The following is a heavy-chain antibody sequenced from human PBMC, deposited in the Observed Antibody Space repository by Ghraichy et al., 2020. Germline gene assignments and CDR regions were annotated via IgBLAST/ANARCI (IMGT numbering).Heavy chain of an antibody. J-gene: IGHJ5*02. V-gene: IGHV4-34*01. D-gene: IGHD6-19*01. CDR1: GGSFSGYY. CDR3: AGGFNSSGWFNWFDP. Sequence: SETLSLTCAVYGGSFSGYYWSWIRQPPGKGLEWIGEINHSGSTNYNPSLKSRVTISVDTSKNQFSLKLSSVTAADTAVYYCAGGFNSSGWFNWFDPWGQGTLVTVSS. CDR2: INHSGST.